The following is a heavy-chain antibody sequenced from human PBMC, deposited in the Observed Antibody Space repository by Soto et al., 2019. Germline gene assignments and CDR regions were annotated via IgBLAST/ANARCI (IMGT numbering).Heavy chain of an antibody. V-gene: IGHV4-39*01. Sequence: SETLSLTCTVSGVSISNSSYYWGWIRRPPGKGLEWIGTIYYSGITYYNPSLKSRVTISVDTSKNQFSLKLTSVTAADTDVYYCARHGSNWGQGTLVTVSS. J-gene: IGHJ4*02. CDR1: GVSISNSSYY. CDR2: IYYSGIT. CDR3: ARHGSN.